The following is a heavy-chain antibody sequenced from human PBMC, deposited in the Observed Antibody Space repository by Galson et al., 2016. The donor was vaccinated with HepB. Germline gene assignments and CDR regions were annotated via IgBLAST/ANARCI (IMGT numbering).Heavy chain of an antibody. Sequence: SLRLSCAGSGFSLSRYGMTRVRQAPGKGLEDVSSIRMSGNSRDYAESPKGRFTSSRYNSRSLWFLQTKSLKTEDTGVYDWVGGSTAPDVWGKGTTVTVSS. CDR2: IRMSGNSR. J-gene: IGHJ6*04. V-gene: IGHV3-23*01. D-gene: IGHD3-16*01. CDR3: VGGSTAPDV. CDR1: GFSLSRYG.